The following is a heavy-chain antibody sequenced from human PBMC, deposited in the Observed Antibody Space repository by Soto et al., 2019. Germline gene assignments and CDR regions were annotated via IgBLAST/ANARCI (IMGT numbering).Heavy chain of an antibody. Sequence: SETLSLTCAVSGGSISSNNWGWIRQPPGRGLEWIGSISYSGSTYYNPSLKSRVTISVDTSQNQFSLKLNSVTAADTAVYYCARHKPNSSGWYYYGMDVWGQGTTVTVSS. CDR3: ARHKPNSSGWYYYGMDV. D-gene: IGHD6-19*01. CDR2: ISYSGST. J-gene: IGHJ6*02. V-gene: IGHV4-39*01. CDR1: GGSISSNN.